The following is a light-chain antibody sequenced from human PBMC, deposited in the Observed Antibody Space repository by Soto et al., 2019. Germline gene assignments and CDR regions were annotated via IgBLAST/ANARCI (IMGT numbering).Light chain of an antibody. CDR1: QSISSY. Sequence: DIQMTQSPSSLSASVGDRVTITSRASQSISSYLNWYQQKPGKAPKLLIYAASSLQSVVPSRFSGRGSGTDLTLTISSLQPEDFASYYCQQSYSTPGTFGQGTKVDIK. CDR2: AAS. J-gene: IGKJ1*01. V-gene: IGKV1-39*01. CDR3: QQSYSTPGT.